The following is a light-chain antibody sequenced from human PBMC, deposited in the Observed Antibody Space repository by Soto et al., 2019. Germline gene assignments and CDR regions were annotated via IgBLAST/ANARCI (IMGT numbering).Light chain of an antibody. Sequence: DIQLTQSPSVLSASVGDTVTITCRASQALSNYLAWYQQNPGKAPDLLIYSASTLQSGVPSRFSGSGSETEFSLTIRALQPEDFATYYCQQLSRYPLTVGGGTKVDSK. CDR2: SAS. CDR1: QALSNY. V-gene: IGKV1-9*01. CDR3: QQLSRYPLT. J-gene: IGKJ4*01.